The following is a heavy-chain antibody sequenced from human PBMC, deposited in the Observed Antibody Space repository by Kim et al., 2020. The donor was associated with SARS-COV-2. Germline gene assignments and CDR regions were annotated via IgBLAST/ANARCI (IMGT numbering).Heavy chain of an antibody. CDR3: AKDRYYYDSSGYWYYFDY. J-gene: IGHJ4*02. Sequence: GGSLRLSCAASGFTFSSYAMSWVRQAPGKGLEWVSAISGSGGSTYYADSVKGRFTISRDNSKNTLYLQMNSLRAEDTAVYYCAKDRYYYDSSGYWYYFDYWGQGTLVTVSS. CDR2: ISGSGGST. D-gene: IGHD3-22*01. V-gene: IGHV3-23*01. CDR1: GFTFSSYA.